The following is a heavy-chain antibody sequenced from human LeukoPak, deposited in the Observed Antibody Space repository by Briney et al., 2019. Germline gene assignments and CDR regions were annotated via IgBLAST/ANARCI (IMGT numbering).Heavy chain of an antibody. CDR3: ARHWDDYYGSGSYAWFDP. CDR1: GGSISSHY. J-gene: IGHJ5*02. D-gene: IGHD3-10*01. V-gene: IGHV4-59*08. CDR2: IYYSGST. Sequence: PSETLSLTCTVSGGSISSHYWSWIRQPPGKGLEWIGYIYYSGSTNYNPSLKSRVTISVDTSKNQFSLKLSSVTAADTAVYYCARHWDDYYGSGSYAWFDPWGQGTLVTVSS.